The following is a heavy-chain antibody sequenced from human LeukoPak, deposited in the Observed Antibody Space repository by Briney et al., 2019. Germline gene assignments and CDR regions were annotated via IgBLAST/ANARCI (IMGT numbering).Heavy chain of an antibody. Sequence: GGSLRLSCAASGFTFGNYWMSWVRQAPGKGLEWVANIHKDGSETYFVDSVKGRFTISRDNSKNTLYLQMNSLRAEDTAVYYCAKETPVTAIPDYWGQGTLVTVSS. D-gene: IGHD2-21*02. CDR3: AKETPVTAIPDY. CDR1: GFTFGNYW. CDR2: IHKDGSET. V-gene: IGHV3-7*03. J-gene: IGHJ4*02.